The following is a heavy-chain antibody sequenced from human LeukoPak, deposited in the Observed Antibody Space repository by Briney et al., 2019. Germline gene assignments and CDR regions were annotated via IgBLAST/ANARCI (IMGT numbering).Heavy chain of an antibody. J-gene: IGHJ6*03. Sequence: SETLSLTCTVSGGSISSYYWSRIRQPPGKGLEWIGYIYYSGSTNYNPSLKSRVTISVDTSKNQFSLKLSSVTAADTAVYYCARDLGYYYYYMDVWGKGTTVTVSS. V-gene: IGHV4-59*01. CDR1: GGSISSYY. CDR3: ARDLGYYYYYMDV. CDR2: IYYSGST. D-gene: IGHD7-27*01.